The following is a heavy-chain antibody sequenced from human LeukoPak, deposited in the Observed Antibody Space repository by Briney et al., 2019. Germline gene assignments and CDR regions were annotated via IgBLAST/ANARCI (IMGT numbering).Heavy chain of an antibody. CDR3: ARARVDNWNDGEPFDY. V-gene: IGHV1-3*01. CDR1: GYTFTSYA. D-gene: IGHD1-1*01. Sequence: GASVKVSCKASGYTFTSYAMHWVRQAPGQRLEWMGWINAGNGNTKYSQKFQGRVTITRDTSASTAYMELSSLRSEDTAVYYCARARVDNWNDGEPFDYWGQGTLVTVSS. J-gene: IGHJ4*02. CDR2: INAGNGNT.